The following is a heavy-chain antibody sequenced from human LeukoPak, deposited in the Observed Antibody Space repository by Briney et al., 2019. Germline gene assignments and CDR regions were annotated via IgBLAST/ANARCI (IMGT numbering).Heavy chain of an antibody. CDR1: GGSFSGYY. V-gene: IGHV4-34*01. CDR3: AREKLRYFDWLSAPYYFDY. CDR2: INHSGST. Sequence: SETLSLTCAVYGGSFSGYYWSWIRQPPGKGLEWIGEINHSGSTNYNPSLKSRVTISVDTSKSQFSLKLSSVTAAGTAVYYCAREKLRYFDWLSAPYYFDYWGQGTLVTVSS. J-gene: IGHJ4*02. D-gene: IGHD3-9*01.